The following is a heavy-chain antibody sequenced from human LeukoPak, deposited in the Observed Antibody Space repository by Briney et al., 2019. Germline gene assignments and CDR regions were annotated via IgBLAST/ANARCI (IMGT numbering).Heavy chain of an antibody. V-gene: IGHV4-61*02. CDR2: IYTSGST. CDR1: GGSISSSSYY. CDR3: ARDRGSYPYYFDY. J-gene: IGHJ4*02. Sequence: SETLSLTCTVSGGSISSSSYYWSWIRQPAGKGLEWIGRIYTSGSTNYNPSLKSRVTMSVDTSKNQSSLNLSSVTAADTAVYYCARDRGSYPYYFDYWGQGTLVTVSS. D-gene: IGHD1-26*01.